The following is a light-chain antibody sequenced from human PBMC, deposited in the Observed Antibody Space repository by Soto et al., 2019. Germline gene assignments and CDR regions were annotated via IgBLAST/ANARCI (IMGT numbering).Light chain of an antibody. Sequence: SVLTQPASVSGSPGQSITISCTGTSSDVGNYNLVSWYQQHPGKAPKLMIYEVSKRPSGVSNRFSGSKSGNTASLTISGLQAEDEAEYYCCSYAGSTTSVAFGGGTKLTVL. CDR3: CSYAGSTTSVA. J-gene: IGLJ2*01. CDR2: EVS. CDR1: SSDVGNYNL. V-gene: IGLV2-23*02.